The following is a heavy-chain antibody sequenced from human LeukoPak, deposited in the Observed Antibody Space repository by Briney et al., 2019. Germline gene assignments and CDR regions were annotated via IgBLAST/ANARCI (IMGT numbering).Heavy chain of an antibody. D-gene: IGHD5-24*01. V-gene: IGHV1-46*01. CDR3: ARIRDGYNDAYDI. CDR2: IKPGGDNT. Sequence: GASVKVSCKSSGYTFTESYIHWVRQAPGQGFEWMGLIKPGGDNTNYAQSFKGRVTMTSDTSASTVYMELSSLRSEDTATYYCARIRDGYNDAYDIWGQGTVVTVPS. CDR1: GYTFTESY. J-gene: IGHJ3*02.